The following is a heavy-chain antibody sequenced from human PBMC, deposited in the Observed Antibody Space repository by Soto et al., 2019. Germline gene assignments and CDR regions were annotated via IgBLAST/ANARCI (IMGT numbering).Heavy chain of an antibody. J-gene: IGHJ6*02. CDR2: IYYSGST. D-gene: IGHD3-10*01. CDR3: ARDKRYYYGSGSYYYGMDV. Sequence: SETLSLTCTVSGGSISSSSYYWGWIRQPPGKGLEWIGSIYYSGSTYYNPSLKSRVTISVDTSKNQFPLKLSSVTAADSAVYYCARDKRYYYGSGSYYYGMDVWGQGTTVTVSS. CDR1: GGSISSSSYY. V-gene: IGHV4-39*02.